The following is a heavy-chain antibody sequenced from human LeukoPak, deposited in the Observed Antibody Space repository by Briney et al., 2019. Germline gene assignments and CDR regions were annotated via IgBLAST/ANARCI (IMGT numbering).Heavy chain of an antibody. Sequence: GGSLRLSCAASGSTFSSYSMNWVRQAPGKGLEWVSSISSSSSYIYYADSVKGRFTISRDNAKNSLYLQMSSLRAEDTALYYCAKDIGTGGTGWYFDLWGRGTLVTVSS. CDR3: AKDIGTGGTGWYFDL. D-gene: IGHD6-13*01. V-gene: IGHV3-21*04. CDR1: GSTFSSYS. J-gene: IGHJ2*01. CDR2: ISSSSSYI.